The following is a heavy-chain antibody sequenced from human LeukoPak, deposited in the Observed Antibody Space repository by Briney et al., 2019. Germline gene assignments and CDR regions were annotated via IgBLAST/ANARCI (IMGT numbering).Heavy chain of an antibody. Sequence: GGTLRLSCAASGFIFSSHGMNWVRQAPGKGLEWVSGVSPSGDITYYADSVKGRFTISRDNSKNSLYLQMSSLRAEDTAVYYCAREERDGYNYYWYFDLWGRGTLVTVSS. CDR1: GFIFSSHG. J-gene: IGHJ2*01. D-gene: IGHD5-24*01. V-gene: IGHV3-23*01. CDR2: VSPSGDIT. CDR3: AREERDGYNYYWYFDL.